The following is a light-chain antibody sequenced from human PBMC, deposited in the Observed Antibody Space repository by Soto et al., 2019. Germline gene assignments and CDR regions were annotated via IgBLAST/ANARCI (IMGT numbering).Light chain of an antibody. J-gene: IGKJ1*01. Sequence: DIQTTQSPSTLSASVGDRVTITCRASQSIYDWLAWYQQKPGKAPKLLIYKASNLESGVPSRFSGSASGTEFTLTISSLQPDDFATYYCQQYNTYWTFGQGTKVEIK. CDR1: QSIYDW. CDR2: KAS. V-gene: IGKV1-5*03. CDR3: QQYNTYWT.